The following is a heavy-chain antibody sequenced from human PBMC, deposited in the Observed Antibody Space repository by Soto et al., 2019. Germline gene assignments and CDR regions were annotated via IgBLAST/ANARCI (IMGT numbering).Heavy chain of an antibody. D-gene: IGHD3-22*01. CDR2: IWYDGSKK. CDR3: ARDLDYYDTSGYYQDH. V-gene: IGHV3-33*01. Sequence: GGSLRLSCAASGFTFRTYGMHWVRQAPGKGLEWVAVIWYDGSKKYYADSVKGRFTTSRDNSKNTLYLQMNSLRAEDTAVYYCARDLDYYDTSGYYQDHWGQGTLVTVSS. J-gene: IGHJ4*02. CDR1: GFTFRTYG.